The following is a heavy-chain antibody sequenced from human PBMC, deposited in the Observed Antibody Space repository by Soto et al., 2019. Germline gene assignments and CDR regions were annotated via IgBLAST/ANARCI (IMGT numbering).Heavy chain of an antibody. Sequence: VKVSCKASGYTFSSYGISWVRQAPGQGLEWMGWISGFNSNRKYAQKFQDRVTMTTDTSASTAYMELSSLRSEDTAVYYCARDSSGWSFDYWGQGTLVTVSS. CDR2: ISGFNSNR. V-gene: IGHV1-18*01. CDR3: ARDSSGWSFDY. J-gene: IGHJ4*02. CDR1: GYTFSSYG. D-gene: IGHD6-19*01.